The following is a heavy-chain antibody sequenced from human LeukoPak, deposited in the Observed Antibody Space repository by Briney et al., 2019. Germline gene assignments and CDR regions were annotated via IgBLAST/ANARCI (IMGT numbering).Heavy chain of an antibody. Sequence: ASVKVSCKASGGTFSSYAIGWVRQAPGQGLEWMGRIIPILGIANYAQKFQGRVTITADKSTSTAYMELSSLRSEDTAVYYCARASVNVLRYFDWLLHPRDAFDIWGQGTMVTVSS. CDR3: ARASVNVLRYFDWLLHPRDAFDI. V-gene: IGHV1-69*04. CDR2: IIPILGIA. J-gene: IGHJ3*02. CDR1: GGTFSSYA. D-gene: IGHD3-9*01.